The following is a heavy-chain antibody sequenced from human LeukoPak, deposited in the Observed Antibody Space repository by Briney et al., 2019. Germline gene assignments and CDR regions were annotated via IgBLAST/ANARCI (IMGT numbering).Heavy chain of an antibody. CDR2: IYSGGST. CDR1: GFTVSSNY. D-gene: IGHD6-13*01. J-gene: IGHJ6*02. Sequence: GGSLRLSCAASGFTVSSNYMSWVRQAPGKGLEWVSVIYSGGSTYYADSVKGRFTISRDNSKNTLYLQMNSLRAEDTAVYYCAKEASSSWSPAEFYYGMDVWGQGTTVTVSS. V-gene: IGHV3-66*01. CDR3: AKEASSSWSPAEFYYGMDV.